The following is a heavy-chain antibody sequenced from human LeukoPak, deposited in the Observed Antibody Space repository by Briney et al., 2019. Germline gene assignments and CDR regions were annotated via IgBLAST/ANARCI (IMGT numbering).Heavy chain of an antibody. Sequence: GGSLRLSCVGSGFSLEDYAMHWVRQVPGKGLEWVSSISWDSGSQAYTDSVKGRFAISRDNDKNSLYRQMNSLRLEDTAFYYCIKDMGFDLLKDAFHVWGQGTLVTVSS. CDR3: IKDMGFDLLKDAFHV. V-gene: IGHV3-9*01. D-gene: IGHD3-9*01. CDR2: ISWDSGSQ. CDR1: GFSLEDYA. J-gene: IGHJ3*01.